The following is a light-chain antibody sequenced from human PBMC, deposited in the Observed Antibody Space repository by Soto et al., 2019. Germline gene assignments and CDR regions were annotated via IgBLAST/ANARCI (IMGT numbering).Light chain of an antibody. J-gene: IGKJ5*01. CDR2: DTS. CDR3: QQYSKWPPIT. Sequence: EIVLTQSPGTLSLSPGERAALSCRASQSVSSYYLAWYQQKPGQAPRLLIYDTSTRATGIPARFSGSGSGTEFTLTISSLQSEDFAVYYCQQYSKWPPITFGQGTRLEIK. CDR1: QSVSSY. V-gene: IGKV3-15*01.